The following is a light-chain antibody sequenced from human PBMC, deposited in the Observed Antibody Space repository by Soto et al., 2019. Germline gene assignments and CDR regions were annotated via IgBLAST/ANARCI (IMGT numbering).Light chain of an antibody. CDR3: QHYNNWPPLT. CDR1: QSVSSD. CDR2: GAS. Sequence: EIVMTQSPATLSVSPGERVTLSCRASQSVSSDLAWYQQKPGQAPRLLIYGASTRATGIPARFSGSGSGTEFTLTISSLQSEDFAVYYCQHYNNWPPLTFGPGTTVDIK. J-gene: IGKJ3*01. V-gene: IGKV3-15*01.